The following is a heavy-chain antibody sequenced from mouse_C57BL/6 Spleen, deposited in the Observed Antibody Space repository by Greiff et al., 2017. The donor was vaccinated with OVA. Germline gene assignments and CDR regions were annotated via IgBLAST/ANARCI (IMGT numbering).Heavy chain of an antibody. CDR3: APYDNYEAMDD. D-gene: IGHD2-1*01. V-gene: IGHV1-59*01. Sequence: QVQLQQSGAELVRPGTSVKLSCKASGYTFTSYWMHWVKQRPGQGLEWIGVIDPSDSYTNYNQKFKGKATLTVDTSSSTAYMQLSSLTAEDSAVCYCAPYDNYEAMDDWGQGTSVTVSS. CDR1: GYTFTSYW. J-gene: IGHJ4*01. CDR2: IDPSDSYT.